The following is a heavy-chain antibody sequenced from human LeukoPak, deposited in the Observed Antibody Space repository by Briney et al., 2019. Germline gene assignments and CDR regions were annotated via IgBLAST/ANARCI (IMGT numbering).Heavy chain of an antibody. D-gene: IGHD2-2*01. CDR1: GFTFSSYA. Sequence: PGGSLRLSCAASGFTFSSYAMHWVRQAPGKGLEWVAVISYDGSNKYYTDSVKGRFTISRDNSKNTLYLQMNSLRAEDTAVYYCAKEWSRTSFFENWGQGTLVTVSS. V-gene: IGHV3-30*04. CDR2: ISYDGSNK. J-gene: IGHJ4*02. CDR3: AKEWSRTSFFEN.